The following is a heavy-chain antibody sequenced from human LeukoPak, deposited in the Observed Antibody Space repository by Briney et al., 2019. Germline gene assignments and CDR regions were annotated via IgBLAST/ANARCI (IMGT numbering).Heavy chain of an antibody. Sequence: GESLKISCKGSGYSFTNYWIAWVRQMRGKGLEWMGIIYPGDSDTRYSPSFQGQVTISADKSISTAYLQWSSLKASDTAMYYCARVPIVRFPYYFDYWGQGTLVTVSS. CDR2: IYPGDSDT. CDR3: ARVPIVRFPYYFDY. D-gene: IGHD3-16*02. J-gene: IGHJ4*02. V-gene: IGHV5-51*01. CDR1: GYSFTNYW.